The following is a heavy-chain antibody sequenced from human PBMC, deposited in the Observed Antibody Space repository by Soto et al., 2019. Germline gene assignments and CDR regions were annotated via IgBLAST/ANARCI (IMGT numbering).Heavy chain of an antibody. V-gene: IGHV4-31*03. J-gene: IGHJ5*02. CDR3: AREMDCGGACYSWSNWFDP. CDR1: GGSISSGGYY. CDR2: IYYSGST. D-gene: IGHD2-21*02. Sequence: QVQLQESGPGLVKPSQTLSLTCTVSGGSISSGGYYWSWIRQHPGKGLEWIGYIYYSGSTYYNPSLKSRVTISVDTSKNQFSLKLSSVTAADTAVYYCAREMDCGGACYSWSNWFDPWGQGTLVTVSS.